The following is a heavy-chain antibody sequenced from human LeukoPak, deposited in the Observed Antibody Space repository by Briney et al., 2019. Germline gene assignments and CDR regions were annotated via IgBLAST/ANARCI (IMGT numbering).Heavy chain of an antibody. CDR2: IKKDGSEK. CDR3: VRGGYSSSWFWIF. J-gene: IGHJ4*02. CDR1: GFTFRDYW. Sequence: PGGSLRLSCAASGFTFRDYWMTWVRQTSRKGLEWAATIKKDGSEKYYVDSVRGRFAISRDNARDSLYLQMNSHRDDNTGMYYCVRGGYSSSWFWIFWGQGTLVTVSS. V-gene: IGHV3-7*03. D-gene: IGHD6-13*01.